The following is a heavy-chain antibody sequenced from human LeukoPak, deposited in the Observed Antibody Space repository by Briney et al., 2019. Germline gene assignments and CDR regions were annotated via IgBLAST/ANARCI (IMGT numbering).Heavy chain of an antibody. Sequence: SETLSLTCTVSGGSISSYYWSWIRQPAGKGLEWIGRIYTSGSTNYNPSLKSRVTISVDTSKNQFSLKLSSVTAADTAVYYCARVVSSSWYRDYYYYMDVWGXGTTVTISS. J-gene: IGHJ6*03. V-gene: IGHV4-4*07. D-gene: IGHD6-13*01. CDR3: ARVVSSSWYRDYYYYMDV. CDR1: GGSISSYY. CDR2: IYTSGST.